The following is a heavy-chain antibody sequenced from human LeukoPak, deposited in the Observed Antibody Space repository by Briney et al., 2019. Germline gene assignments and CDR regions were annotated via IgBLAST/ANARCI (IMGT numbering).Heavy chain of an antibody. V-gene: IGHV3-73*01. CDR2: IDRPAKSYAT. CDR3: TRDRGTYKWRDP. D-gene: IGHD1-26*01. J-gene: IGHJ5*02. CDR1: GFTLSDSA. Sequence: PGGSLTLSCAASGFTLSDSAIHWVRQASGKGLEWVGLIDRPAKSYATAYGASVGGRFTISRDDSKNTAYLQMDSLKTEDTALYYCTRDRGTYKWRDPWGQGTLVTVSS.